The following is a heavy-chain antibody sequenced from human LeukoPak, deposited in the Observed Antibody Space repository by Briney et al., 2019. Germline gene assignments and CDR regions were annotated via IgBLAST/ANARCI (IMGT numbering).Heavy chain of an antibody. CDR3: ARAPEDYGDYVY. Sequence: GGSLRLSCAASGFTFSSYAMHWVRQAPGKGLEYVSAISSNGGSTYYANSVKGRFTISRDNSKNTLYLQMGSLRAEDMAVYYCARAPEDYGDYVYWGQGTLVTVSS. J-gene: IGHJ4*02. CDR2: ISSNGGST. V-gene: IGHV3-64*01. D-gene: IGHD4-17*01. CDR1: GFTFSSYA.